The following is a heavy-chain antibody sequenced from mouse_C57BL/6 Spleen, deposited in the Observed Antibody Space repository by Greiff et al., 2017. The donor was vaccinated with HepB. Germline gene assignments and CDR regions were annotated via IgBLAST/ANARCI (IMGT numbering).Heavy chain of an antibody. CDR3: ARNYYGRGDY. D-gene: IGHD1-1*01. CDR2: IYPSDSET. Sequence: QVQLKQPGAELVRPGSSVKLSCKASGYTFTSYWMDWVKQRPGQGLEWIGNIYPSDSETHYNQKFKDKATLTVDKSSSTAYMQLSSLTSEDSAVYYCARNYYGRGDYWGQGTSVTVSS. CDR1: GYTFTSYW. J-gene: IGHJ4*01. V-gene: IGHV1-61*01.